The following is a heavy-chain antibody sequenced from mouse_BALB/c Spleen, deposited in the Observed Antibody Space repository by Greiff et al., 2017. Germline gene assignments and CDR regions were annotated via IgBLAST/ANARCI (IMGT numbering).Heavy chain of an antibody. CDR2: ISSGGSYT. V-gene: IGHV5-6-4*01. J-gene: IGHJ3*01. Sequence: EVKLVESGGGLVKPGGSLKLSCAASGFTFSSYTMSWVRQTPEKRLEWVATISSGGSYTYYPDSVKGRFTISRDNAKNTLYLQMSSLKSEDTAMYYCTRELTMVRTWFAYGGRGTLVTVSA. CDR1: GFTFSSYT. D-gene: IGHD2-2*01. CDR3: TRELTMVRTWFAY.